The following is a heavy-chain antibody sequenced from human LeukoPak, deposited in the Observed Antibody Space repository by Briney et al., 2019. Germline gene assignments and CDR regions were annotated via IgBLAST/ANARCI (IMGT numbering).Heavy chain of an antibody. CDR3: ATNLIAAAGEAFF. Sequence: GGSLRLSCAASGFTFSSYSMNWVRQAPGKGLEWVSSISSSSYIYYADSVKGRFTISRDNAKNSLYLQMNSLRAEDTAVYYCATNLIAAAGEAFFWGQGTLVTVSS. J-gene: IGHJ4*02. D-gene: IGHD6-13*01. CDR2: ISSSSYI. V-gene: IGHV3-21*01. CDR1: GFTFSSYS.